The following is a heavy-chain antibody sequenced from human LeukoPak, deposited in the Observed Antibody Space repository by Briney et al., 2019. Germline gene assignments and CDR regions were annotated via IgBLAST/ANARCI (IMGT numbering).Heavy chain of an antibody. CDR2: IDSTSTYI. V-gene: IGHV3-21*01. J-gene: IGHJ4*02. CDR1: GFTFITYS. D-gene: IGHD3-10*01. Sequence: GGSLRLSCAASGFTFITYSMNWVRQAPGKVLEWVSSIDSTSTYIFYADSLKGRVTISRDNAKNSLILHMNSLRAEDTAVYYCVREGSYDFDLWGQGVLVSVSS. CDR3: VREGSYDFDL.